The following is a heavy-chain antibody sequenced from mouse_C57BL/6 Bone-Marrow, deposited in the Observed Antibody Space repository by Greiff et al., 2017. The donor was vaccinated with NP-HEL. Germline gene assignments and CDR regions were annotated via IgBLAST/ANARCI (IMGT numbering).Heavy chain of an antibody. CDR1: GYTFTSYW. V-gene: IGHV1-7*01. J-gene: IGHJ4*01. D-gene: IGHD2-2*01. Sequence: QVQLQQSGAELAKPGASVKLSCKASGYTFTSYWMHWVKQRPGQGLDWIGYINPSSGYTKYNQKFKDKATLTADKSSSTAYMQLSSLTYEDSAVYYCARARVSYGNDGAMDYGGQGTSVTVSS. CDR3: ARARVSYGNDGAMDY. CDR2: INPSSGYT.